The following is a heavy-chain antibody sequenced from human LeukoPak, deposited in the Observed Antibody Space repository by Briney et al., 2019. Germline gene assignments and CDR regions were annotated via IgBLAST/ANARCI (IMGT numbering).Heavy chain of an antibody. V-gene: IGHV4-30-4*01. CDR2: IYYSGST. CDR1: GGSISSGDYY. D-gene: IGHD3-22*01. J-gene: IGHJ4*02. CDR3: ASGYYDSSGYYSVDY. Sequence: SSETLSLTCTVSGGSISSGDYYWSWIRQPPGKGLEWIGYIYYSGSTYYNPSLKSRVTISVDTSKNQFSLKLSSVTAADTAVYYCASGYYDSSGYYSVDYWGQGTLVTVSS.